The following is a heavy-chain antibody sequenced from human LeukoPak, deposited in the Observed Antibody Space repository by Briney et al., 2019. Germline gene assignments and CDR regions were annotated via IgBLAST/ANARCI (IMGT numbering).Heavy chain of an antibody. J-gene: IGHJ4*02. CDR1: GFTFSAYG. Sequence: ASVKVSCKTSGFTFSAYGIAWVRQAPGHGPEWMGWISNHNGKTNYAQKFQDRITVTTETSTGTVSMELRSLKPDDTAIYYCTGGVALATAYYFDSWGRGTQVTVAS. CDR2: ISNHNGKT. D-gene: IGHD6-25*01. V-gene: IGHV1-18*04. CDR3: TGGVALATAYYFDS.